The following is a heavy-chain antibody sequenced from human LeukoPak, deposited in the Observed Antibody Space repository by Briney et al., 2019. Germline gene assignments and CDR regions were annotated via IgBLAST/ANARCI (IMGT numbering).Heavy chain of an antibody. Sequence: GGSLRLSCAASGFIFSSYWMSWVRQAPGKGLEWVGRSRKRPNSYTTEYAASVQGRFAISRDDSKNSLYLQMSSLKTEDTAVYYCARVSTTVAGSDYLDYWGQGTQVTISS. CDR2: SRKRPNSYTT. J-gene: IGHJ4*02. V-gene: IGHV3-72*01. CDR1: GFIFSSYW. CDR3: ARVSTTVAGSDYLDY. D-gene: IGHD6-19*01.